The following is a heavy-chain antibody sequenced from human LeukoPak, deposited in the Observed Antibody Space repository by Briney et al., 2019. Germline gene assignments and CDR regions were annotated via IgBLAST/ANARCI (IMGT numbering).Heavy chain of an antibody. D-gene: IGHD3-3*01. Sequence: GASLKVSWKDSPYTFTRCGMSWVRHASGQGLEWKGWMNPNSGNTGHAQKFQGRVTMTRNTSISTAYMELSSLRSEDTAVYYCARGTLEWDDYWGQGTLVTVSS. J-gene: IGHJ4*02. CDR2: MNPNSGNT. CDR1: PYTFTRCG. CDR3: ARGTLEWDDY. V-gene: IGHV1-8*01.